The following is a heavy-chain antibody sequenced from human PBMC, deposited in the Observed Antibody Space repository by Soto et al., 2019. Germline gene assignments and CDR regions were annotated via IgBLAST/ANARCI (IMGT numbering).Heavy chain of an antibody. J-gene: IGHJ5*02. Sequence: SETLSLTCAVSGGSISSGGYSWSWIRQPPGKGLEWIGYIFHSGSTYYNPSLKSRVTISVDRSKNQFSLKLSSVTAADTAVYYCARVGVRGVNSPRFDPWGHGTLVTVSS. D-gene: IGHD3-10*01. CDR1: GGSISSGGYS. V-gene: IGHV4-30-2*01. CDR2: IFHSGST. CDR3: ARVGVRGVNSPRFDP.